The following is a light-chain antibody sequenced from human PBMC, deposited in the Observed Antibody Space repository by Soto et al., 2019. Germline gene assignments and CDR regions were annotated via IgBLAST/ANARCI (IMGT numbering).Light chain of an antibody. CDR3: QQYNNWPRT. J-gene: IGKJ1*01. V-gene: IGKV3-15*01. Sequence: EIVMTQSPATLSVSPGERATLSGRASQSVSSNLAWYQQKPCQAPRLLICGASTRATGIPARFSGSGSGTEFTLIIRSLQSEDFAVYYCQQYNNWPRTFGQGTKVEI. CDR2: GAS. CDR1: QSVSSN.